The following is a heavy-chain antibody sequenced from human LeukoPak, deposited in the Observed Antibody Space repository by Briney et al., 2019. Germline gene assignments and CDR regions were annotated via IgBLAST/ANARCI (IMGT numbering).Heavy chain of an antibody. V-gene: IGHV1-2*02. Sequence: GASVKVSCKASGYTFTGYYMHWMRQAPGQGLEWMGWINPNSGDTNYAQKFQGRVTMTRDTSISTAYMELRSLRSDDTAVYYCARDPQYYYGSGRNSNAFDIWGQGTMVTVSS. CDR2: INPNSGDT. D-gene: IGHD3-10*01. CDR1: GYTFTGYY. J-gene: IGHJ3*02. CDR3: ARDPQYYYGSGRNSNAFDI.